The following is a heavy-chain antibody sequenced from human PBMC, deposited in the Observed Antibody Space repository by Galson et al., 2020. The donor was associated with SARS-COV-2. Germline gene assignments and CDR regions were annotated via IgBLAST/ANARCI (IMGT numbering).Heavy chain of an antibody. CDR3: AADVPERGGGEFDY. CDR1: GFTFNNAW. V-gene: IGHV3-15*01. J-gene: IGHJ4*02. CDR2: IKSTSAGGTT. D-gene: IGHD3-16*01. Sequence: GESLKISCAASGFTFNNAWMKWVRQAPGKGLEWVGRIKSTSAGGTTHYAAPVKGRFTISRDDSTNTVYLQMSSLNTEDTAVYYCAADVPERGGGEFDYWGQGILVTVPS.